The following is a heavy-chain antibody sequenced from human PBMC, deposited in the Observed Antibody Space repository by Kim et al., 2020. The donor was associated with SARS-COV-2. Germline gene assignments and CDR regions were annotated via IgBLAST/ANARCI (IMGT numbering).Heavy chain of an antibody. CDR3: AKREGYGGIDF. CDR2: ISGSSDNT. V-gene: IGHV3-23*01. D-gene: IGHD4-17*01. J-gene: IGHJ4*02. CDR1: GFTFSSYA. Sequence: GGSLRLSCAASGFTFSSYAMSWVRQAPGKGLEWVSLISGSSDNTYYADSVKGRFTISRDNSKNTLYLQMTSLRVEDTAVYYCAKREGYGGIDFWGQGTLVAVSS.